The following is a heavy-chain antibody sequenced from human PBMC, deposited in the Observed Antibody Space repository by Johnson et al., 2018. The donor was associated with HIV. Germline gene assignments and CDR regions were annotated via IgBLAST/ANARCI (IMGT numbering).Heavy chain of an antibody. V-gene: IGHV3-7*01. CDR2: INQDGREK. CDR1: GFTFSSYW. Sequence: VQVVESGGGLVQPGGSLRLSCAASGFTFSSYWMSCVRPAPGNGLEWVANINQDGREKYYVDSVKGRFIIARDNAKNSLYPQVNSLRDEDTAVNYCASSLGGDYRFGDAFDSWGQGTMVTVSS. J-gene: IGHJ3*02. CDR3: ASSLGGDYRFGDAFDS. D-gene: IGHD4-11*01.